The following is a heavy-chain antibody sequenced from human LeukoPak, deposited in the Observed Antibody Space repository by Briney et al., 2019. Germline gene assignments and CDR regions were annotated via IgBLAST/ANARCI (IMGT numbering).Heavy chain of an antibody. CDR2: IGTAFDT. J-gene: IGHJ3*02. Sequence: GGSLRLSCVASGFTFSSYDIHWVRQATGKGLEWVSAIGTAFDTSYAVSVKGRFTISRENAKSSLLLQMNNLRAGDTALYYCARRNWGSGGGFDIWGRGTMVTVSS. D-gene: IGHD7-27*01. V-gene: IGHV3-13*01. CDR3: ARRNWGSGGGFDI. CDR1: GFTFSSYD.